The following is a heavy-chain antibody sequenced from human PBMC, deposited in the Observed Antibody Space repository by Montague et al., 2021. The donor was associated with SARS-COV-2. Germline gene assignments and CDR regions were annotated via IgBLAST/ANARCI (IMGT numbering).Heavy chain of an antibody. V-gene: IGHV4-34*01. J-gene: IGHJ4*01. D-gene: IGHD3-10*01. CDR2: INHSGST. CDR3: ARGARQGYGFRLGSFDY. CDR1: GGSFSGHY. Sequence: SETLSLTCAVYGGSFSGHYWNWIRQPPGKGLEWIGEINHSGSTNNNPSLKSRVTMSVDTSKNQFSLKLSSVTAADTAVYYCARGARQGYGFRLGSFDYWGHGTLVTVSS.